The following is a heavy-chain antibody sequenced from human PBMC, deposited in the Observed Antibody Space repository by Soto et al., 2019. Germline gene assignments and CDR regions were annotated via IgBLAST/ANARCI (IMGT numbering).Heavy chain of an antibody. CDR1: GYTFTSYG. V-gene: IGHV1-18*01. D-gene: IGHD2-2*01. J-gene: IGHJ4*02. Sequence: ASVKVSCKASGYTFTSYGISWVRQAPGQGLEWMGWISAYNGNTNYAQKLQGRVTMTTDKSTSTAYMELRSLRSDDTAVYYCARDWGYCSSTSCPFGYWGQGTLVTVSS. CDR3: ARDWGYCSSTSCPFGY. CDR2: ISAYNGNT.